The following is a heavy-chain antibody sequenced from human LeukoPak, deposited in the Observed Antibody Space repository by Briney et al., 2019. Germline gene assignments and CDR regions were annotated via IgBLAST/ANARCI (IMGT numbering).Heavy chain of an antibody. CDR3: AKDYSYGHPFDY. V-gene: IGHV3-23*01. Sequence: GGSLRLSCAASGFTFSSYAMSWVCQAPGKGLQCVSAISGSGGSTYYADSVKGRFTISRDNSKNTLYLQMNSLRAEDTAVYYCAKDYSYGHPFDYWGQGTLVTVSS. CDR2: ISGSGGST. D-gene: IGHD5-18*01. CDR1: GFTFSSYA. J-gene: IGHJ4*02.